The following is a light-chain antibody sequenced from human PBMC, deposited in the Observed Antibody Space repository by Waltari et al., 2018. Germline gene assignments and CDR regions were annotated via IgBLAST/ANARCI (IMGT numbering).Light chain of an antibody. CDR2: DTS. Sequence: EIVLTQSPATLSLSPGQRATLSCRASQSVSINLGWYQQKLGQPPRLLIYDTSNRATGSPDRFRASGFGTDFTLTISSLEPEDFAVYFCQQTSSWPLTFGGGTKVEIK. J-gene: IGKJ4*01. CDR3: QQTSSWPLT. CDR1: QSVSIN. V-gene: IGKV3-11*01.